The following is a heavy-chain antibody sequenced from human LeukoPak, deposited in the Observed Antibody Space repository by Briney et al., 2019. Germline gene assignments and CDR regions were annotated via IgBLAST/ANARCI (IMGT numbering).Heavy chain of an antibody. V-gene: IGHV1-18*01. D-gene: IGHD3-3*01. J-gene: IGHJ4*02. Sequence: ASVKVSCKASGYTFTSYGISWVRQAPGQGLEWMGWISAYNGNTNYAQKLQGRVTMTTDTSTSTAYMELRSLRSDDTAVYYCARRGYDFWSGYYHPTFDYWGQGTLVTVSS. CDR2: ISAYNGNT. CDR3: ARRGYDFWSGYYHPTFDY. CDR1: GYTFTSYG.